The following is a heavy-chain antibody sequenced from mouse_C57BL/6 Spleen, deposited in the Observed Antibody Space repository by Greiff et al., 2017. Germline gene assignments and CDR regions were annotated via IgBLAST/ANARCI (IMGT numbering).Heavy chain of an antibody. CDR1: GFTFSDYG. CDR2: ISSGSSTI. Sequence: EVKLMESGGGLVKPGGSLKLSCAASGFTFSDYGMHWVRQAPEKGLEWVAYISSGSSTIYYADTVKGRFTISRDNAKNTLFRQMTSLRSEDTAMXYCARPGFYAMDYWGQGTSVTVSS. D-gene: IGHD3-1*01. J-gene: IGHJ4*01. CDR3: ARPGFYAMDY. V-gene: IGHV5-17*01.